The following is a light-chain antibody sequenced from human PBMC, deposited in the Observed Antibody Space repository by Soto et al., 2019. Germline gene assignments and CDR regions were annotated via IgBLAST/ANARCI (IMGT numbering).Light chain of an antibody. CDR3: CSYAGGSTFV. CDR1: SSDVGTYNL. CDR2: EGS. J-gene: IGLJ1*01. Sequence: SVLTQPASVSGSPGQSITISCTGTSSDVGTYNLVSWYQQHPGKAPKVMIYEGSKRPSGVPNRFSGSRSGNTASLTISGLQAEDEAEYYCCSYAGGSTFVFGTGTKVTVL. V-gene: IGLV2-23*01.